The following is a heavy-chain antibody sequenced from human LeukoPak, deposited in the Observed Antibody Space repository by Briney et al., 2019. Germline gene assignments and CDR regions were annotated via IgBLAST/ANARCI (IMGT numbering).Heavy chain of an antibody. Sequence: GGSLRLSCAASGFTFSSYWMSWVRQAPGKGREWVANIKQDGSEKYYVDSVKGRFTISRDNAKNSLYLQMNSLRAEDTAVYYCASRRMGYYGSGSYYYYYYYMDVWGKGTTVTVSS. CDR3: ASRRMGYYGSGSYYYYYYYMDV. V-gene: IGHV3-7*01. CDR2: IKQDGSEK. D-gene: IGHD3-10*01. J-gene: IGHJ6*03. CDR1: GFTFSSYW.